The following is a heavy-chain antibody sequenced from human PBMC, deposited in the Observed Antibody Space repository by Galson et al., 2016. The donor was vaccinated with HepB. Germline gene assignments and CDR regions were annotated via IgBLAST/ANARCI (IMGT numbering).Heavy chain of an antibody. CDR3: ARAGQRVAPRDGYFDL. J-gene: IGHJ2*01. Sequence: SVKVSCKASGYPFENFIITWLRQAPGQGLEWMGWISGYNGYTNYARRLQARVTMTADTSTNTTFMELRSLTSDDTAIYYCARAGQRVAPRDGYFDLWGRGTLVTVSS. D-gene: IGHD6-6*01. CDR2: ISGYNGYT. CDR1: GYPFENFI. V-gene: IGHV1-18*01.